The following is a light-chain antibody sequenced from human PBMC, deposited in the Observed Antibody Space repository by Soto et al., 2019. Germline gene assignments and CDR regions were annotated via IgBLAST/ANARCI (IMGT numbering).Light chain of an antibody. V-gene: IGKV3-11*01. J-gene: IGKJ5*01. Sequence: EIVLTQSPATLSLSPGERATLSCRASQSVNSFLAWYQQKPGQAPRLLIYDTSSRATGIPARFSGSGSGTDFILTISSLEPEDFAVYYCQQRENWPITFGHGTRLENK. CDR3: QQRENWPIT. CDR2: DTS. CDR1: QSVNSF.